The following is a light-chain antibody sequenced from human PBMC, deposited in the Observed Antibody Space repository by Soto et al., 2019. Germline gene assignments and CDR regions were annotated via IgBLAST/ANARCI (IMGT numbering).Light chain of an antibody. V-gene: IGKV3-20*01. CDR1: HNIVIRY. CDR3: QPFGNSPPLI. Sequence: EFVLKQSPATLSLSPGETATLSCRASHNIVIRYLFWYQQKTGRAPQLLIYGAFNRATGIPDRFTGSGSGTHFTLSISRLVPVDFAVYYCQPFGNSPPLIFGGGTKVEI. CDR2: GAF. J-gene: IGKJ4*01.